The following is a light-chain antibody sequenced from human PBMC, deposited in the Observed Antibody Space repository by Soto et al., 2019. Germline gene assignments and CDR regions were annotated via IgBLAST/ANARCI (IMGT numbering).Light chain of an antibody. CDR3: QQRAKWPRT. CDR2: GAS. CDR1: QSVSNS. V-gene: IGKV3-11*01. J-gene: IGKJ1*01. Sequence: EIVLTQSPVTLSLSPGERATLSCWASQSVSNSLAWFQQRPGQAPRLLIYGASDRATGIPARFSGTGSGTDFTLTISSLEPEDFAVYYCQQRAKWPRTFGQGTKVEIK.